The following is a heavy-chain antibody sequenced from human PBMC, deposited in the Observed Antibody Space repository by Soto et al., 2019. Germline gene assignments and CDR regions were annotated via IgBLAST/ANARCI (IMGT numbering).Heavy chain of an antibody. D-gene: IGHD1-26*01. CDR2: TRNKANSYTT. CDR3: AREGWGDYYYYMDV. V-gene: IGHV3-72*01. J-gene: IGHJ6*03. Sequence: EVQLVESGGGLVQPGGSLRLSCAASGFTFSDHYMDWVRQAPGKGLERVGRTRNKANSYTTEYAASVKGRFTISRDDSKNSLYLQMNSLKTEDTAVYYCAREGWGDYYYYMDVWGKGTTVTVSS. CDR1: GFTFSDHY.